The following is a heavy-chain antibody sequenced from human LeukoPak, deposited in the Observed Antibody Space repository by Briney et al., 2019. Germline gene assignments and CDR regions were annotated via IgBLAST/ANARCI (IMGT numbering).Heavy chain of an antibody. D-gene: IGHD3-3*01. CDR3: ARTRQYDFWGGYFDY. J-gene: IGHJ4*02. CDR1: GFTFDDYG. V-gene: IGHV3-20*04. Sequence: GGSLRLSCAASGFTFDDYGMSWVRQAPGGGLEWVSGINWNGGSTGYADSVKGRFTISRDNAKNSLYLQINSLRAKHPALYYVARTRQYDFWGGYFDYWGQGTLVTVSS. CDR2: INWNGGST.